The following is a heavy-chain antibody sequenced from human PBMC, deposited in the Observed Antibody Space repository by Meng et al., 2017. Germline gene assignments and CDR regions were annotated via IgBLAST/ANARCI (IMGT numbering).Heavy chain of an antibody. J-gene: IGHJ3*01. V-gene: IGHV3-49*03. CDR2: VRSKTYGGTT. CDR1: GFTFGDYA. D-gene: IGHD1-14*01. Sequence: GESLKISCTTSGFTFGDYAMSWFRQAPGEGLEWVGFVRSKTYGGTTEYAASVKGRFTISRDDSARIAYLQMNSLKTEDTAVYYCTRDGIAFDFWGQGTMVT. CDR3: TRDGIAFDF.